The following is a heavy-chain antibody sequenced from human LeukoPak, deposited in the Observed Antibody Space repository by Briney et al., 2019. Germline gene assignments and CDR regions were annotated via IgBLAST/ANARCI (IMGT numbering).Heavy chain of an antibody. V-gene: IGHV3-53*01. CDR1: GFIVSGDF. Sequence: GGSLRLSCAASGFIVSGDFMSWVRQGPGKGLEWVSVICSDGSTYYADSVKGRFTISRDNSKNTLDLQMTGLRAEDTAVYYCARERGRGRDSPWFDYWGQGTLVTVSS. CDR3: ARERGRGRDSPWFDY. CDR2: ICSDGST. J-gene: IGHJ4*02. D-gene: IGHD1-26*01.